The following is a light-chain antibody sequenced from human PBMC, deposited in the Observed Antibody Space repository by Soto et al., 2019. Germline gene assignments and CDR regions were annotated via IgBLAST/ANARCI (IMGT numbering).Light chain of an antibody. CDR3: PLVASYPST. CDR1: QGISSF. J-gene: IGKJ4*01. CDR2: AAS. Sequence: PLTSTPASLSASVGNRVTITCRSSQGISSFLACYQQKPGKAPKLLIYAASSLQSGVPSRFSGSGFGTDFTLTIISLQPEDFATYYSPLVASYPSTFAGGTKVDIK. V-gene: IGKV1-9*01.